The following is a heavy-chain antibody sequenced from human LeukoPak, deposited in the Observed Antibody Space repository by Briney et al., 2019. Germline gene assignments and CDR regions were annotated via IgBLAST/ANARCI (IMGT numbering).Heavy chain of an antibody. Sequence: GRSLRLSCAASGFTFSSYGMHWDRQAPGKGLEWVAVIWYDGSDKNYADSVKGRFTISRDSSKNTLYLQMNSLRAEDTAVYYCARDRSGSWDFDYWGQGTLVTVSS. CDR1: GFTFSSYG. CDR2: IWYDGSDK. D-gene: IGHD1-26*01. J-gene: IGHJ4*02. CDR3: ARDRSGSWDFDY. V-gene: IGHV3-33*01.